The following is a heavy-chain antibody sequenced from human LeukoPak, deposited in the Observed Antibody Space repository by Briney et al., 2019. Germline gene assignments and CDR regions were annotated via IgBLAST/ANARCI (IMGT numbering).Heavy chain of an antibody. Sequence: ASVKVSCKASGYTFTSYGISWVRQAPGQGLEWMGWISANNDNTKYAQKLQGRVTMTTDTSTSTAYMEVRSLRYDDTAVYYCARGLWFGEYDYWGQGTLVTVSS. CDR3: ARGLWFGEYDY. CDR1: GYTFTSYG. J-gene: IGHJ4*02. V-gene: IGHV1-18*01. CDR2: ISANNDNT. D-gene: IGHD3-10*01.